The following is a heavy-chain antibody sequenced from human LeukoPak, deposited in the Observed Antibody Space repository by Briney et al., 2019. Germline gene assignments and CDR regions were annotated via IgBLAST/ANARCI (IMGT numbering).Heavy chain of an antibody. CDR3: ARRGRDGYNQYHLDY. CDR1: GSSFTNYG. Sequence: GASLKISCKGSGSSFTNYGISWVRQLPGKGLEWMGIIYPGDSDTTYSPSFQGQVTMSADKSISTAYLQWSSLKASDTAIYYCARRGRDGYNQYHLDYWGQGTLVTVSS. V-gene: IGHV5-51*01. J-gene: IGHJ4*02. CDR2: IYPGDSDT. D-gene: IGHD5-24*01.